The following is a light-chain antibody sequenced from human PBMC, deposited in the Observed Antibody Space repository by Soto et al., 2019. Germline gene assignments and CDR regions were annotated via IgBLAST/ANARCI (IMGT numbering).Light chain of an antibody. CDR2: DVI. V-gene: IGLV2-14*01. Sequence: SVLTQPASVSGSPGQSITISCTGTSSDVGGYNYVSWYQQHPGKAPKLMIYDVIHRPSGISNRFSGSKSGNTASLTISGLQAEDEADYYCSSYTGSSTVIFGGGTKLTVL. J-gene: IGLJ2*01. CDR1: SSDVGGYNY. CDR3: SSYTGSSTVI.